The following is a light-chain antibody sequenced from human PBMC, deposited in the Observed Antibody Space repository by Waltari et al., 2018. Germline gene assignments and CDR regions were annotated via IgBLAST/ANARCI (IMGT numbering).Light chain of an antibody. CDR2: DVS. V-gene: IGLV2-11*01. CDR1: SSDVGGYNY. CDR3: CSYAGSYTYV. Sequence: QSALTQPRSVSGSPGQSVTISCTGTSSDVGGYNYVSWYQQHPVKAPKLMIYDVSKRPAGVPDLFSGSKSGNTASLTISGLQAEDEADYYCCSYAGSYTYVFGTGTKVTVL. J-gene: IGLJ1*01.